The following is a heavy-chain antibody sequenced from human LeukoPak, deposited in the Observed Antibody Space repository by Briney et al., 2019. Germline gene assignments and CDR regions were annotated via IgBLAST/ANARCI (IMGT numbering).Heavy chain of an antibody. J-gene: IGHJ6*02. CDR3: AKERRKAAARYYYYYGMDV. D-gene: IGHD6-13*01. Sequence: ERSLRLSCAASGFTFSSYGMHWVRQAPGKGLEWVAVISYDGSNKYYADSVKGRFTISRDNSKNTLYLQMNSLRAEDTAVYYCAKERRKAAARYYYYYGMDVWGQGTTVTVSS. CDR1: GFTFSSYG. V-gene: IGHV3-30*18. CDR2: ISYDGSNK.